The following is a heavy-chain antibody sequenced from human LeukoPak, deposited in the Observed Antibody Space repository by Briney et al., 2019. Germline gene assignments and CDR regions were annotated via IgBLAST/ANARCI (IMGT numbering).Heavy chain of an antibody. CDR2: IWYDGSNK. CDR1: GFTFSSYG. CDR3: AKVDYGDPRAYYYYGMDV. J-gene: IGHJ6*02. Sequence: GGSLRLSCAASGFTFSSYGMHWVRQAPGKGLEWVAVIWYDGSNKYYADSVKGRFTISRDNSKNTLYLQMNSLRTEDTAVYYCAKVDYGDPRAYYYYGMDVWGQGTTVTVSS. V-gene: IGHV3-33*06. D-gene: IGHD4-17*01.